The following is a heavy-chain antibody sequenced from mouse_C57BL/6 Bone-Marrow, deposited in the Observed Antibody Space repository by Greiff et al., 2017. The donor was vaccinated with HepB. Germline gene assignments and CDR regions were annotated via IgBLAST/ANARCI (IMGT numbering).Heavy chain of an antibody. CDR3: ARGGYRFFYYAMDY. D-gene: IGHD2-2*01. CDR2: IDPSDSYT. CDR1: GYTFTSYW. J-gene: IGHJ4*01. V-gene: IGHV1-50*01. Sequence: QVQLQQPGAELVKPGASVKLSCKASGYTFTSYWMQWVKQRPGQGLEWIGEIDPSDSYTNYNQKFKGKATLTVDKSSSTAYMQLKSLTSEDSAVYYCARGGYRFFYYAMDYWGQGTSVTVSS.